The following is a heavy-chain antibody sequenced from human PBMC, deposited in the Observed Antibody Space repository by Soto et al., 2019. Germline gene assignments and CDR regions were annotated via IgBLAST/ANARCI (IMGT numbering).Heavy chain of an antibody. V-gene: IGHV3-74*01. CDR3: AREAGYCSGGSCYYYYYMDV. J-gene: IGHJ6*03. CDR1: GFTFSSYW. CDR2: INSDGSST. D-gene: IGHD2-15*01. Sequence: GGSLRLSCAASGFTFSSYWMHWVRQAPGKGLVWVSRINSDGSSTSYADSVKGRFTISRDNAKNTLYLQMISLRAEDTAVYYCAREAGYCSGGSCYYYYYMDVWGKGTTVTVSS.